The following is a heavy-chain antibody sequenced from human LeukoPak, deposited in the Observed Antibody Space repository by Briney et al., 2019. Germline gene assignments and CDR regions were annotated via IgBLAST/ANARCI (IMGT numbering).Heavy chain of an antibody. CDR2: INHSGYT. CDR3: TRMTAGHDY. CDR1: GVSFDDYY. D-gene: IGHD2-21*02. J-gene: IGHJ4*02. Sequence: SETLSLTCAVSGVSFDDYYWRWVRQTPGKGLEWIGEINHSGYTNDSPSLKSRVTLSIDTSRKQFSLNLRSVTVADTGIYYCTRMTAGHDYWGQGTLVTVSS. V-gene: IGHV4-34*01.